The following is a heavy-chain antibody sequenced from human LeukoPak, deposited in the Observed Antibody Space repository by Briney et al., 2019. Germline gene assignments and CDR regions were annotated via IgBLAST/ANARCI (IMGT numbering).Heavy chain of an antibody. Sequence: ASVKVSCKASGYTFTGYYMHWVRQAPGQGLEWMGWINPNSGGTNYAQKFQGRVTMTRDTSISTAYTELSRLRSDDTAVYYCARASSLFTYYDFWSGYSGAIGDYWGQGTLVTVSS. CDR3: ARASSLFTYYDFWSGYSGAIGDY. D-gene: IGHD3-3*01. CDR2: INPNSGGT. V-gene: IGHV1-2*02. CDR1: GYTFTGYY. J-gene: IGHJ4*02.